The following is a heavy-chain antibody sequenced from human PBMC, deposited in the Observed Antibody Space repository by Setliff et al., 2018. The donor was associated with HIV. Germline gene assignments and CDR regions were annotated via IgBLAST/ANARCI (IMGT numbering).Heavy chain of an antibody. D-gene: IGHD2-21*01. CDR3: TTGTRLVD. CDR2: IKSKTDGGTT. J-gene: IGHJ4*02. V-gene: IGHV3-15*01. Sequence: PGGSLRLSCVASGLPFYNYWMTWLRQAPGKGLEWVGRIKSKTDGGTTDYAAPVKGRFTISRDDSKNTLYLQMNSLKTEDTAVYYCTTGTRLVDWGQGALVTVSS. CDR1: GLPFYNYW.